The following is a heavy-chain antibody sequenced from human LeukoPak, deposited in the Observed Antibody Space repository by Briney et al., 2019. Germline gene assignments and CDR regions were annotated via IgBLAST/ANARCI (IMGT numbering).Heavy chain of an antibody. CDR2: ISSSSSYI. Sequence: PGGSLRLSCAASGFTFSSYSMNWVRQAPGKGLEWVSSISSSSSYIYYADSVKGRFTISRDNAKNTLDLQMNSLRAEDTAVYYCARDSGTDDAFDIWGQGTMVTVSS. V-gene: IGHV3-21*01. J-gene: IGHJ3*02. CDR1: GFTFSSYS. D-gene: IGHD1-1*01. CDR3: ARDSGTDDAFDI.